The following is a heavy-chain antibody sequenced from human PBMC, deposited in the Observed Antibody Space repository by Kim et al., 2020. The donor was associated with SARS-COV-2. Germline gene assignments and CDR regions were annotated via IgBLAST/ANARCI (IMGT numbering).Heavy chain of an antibody. CDR2: IWGGGSSK. V-gene: IGHV3-33*01. Sequence: GGSLRLSCAASGFTFSSYGMRWVRQAPGKGLEWVAVIWGGGSSKYYADSVKGRFTISRDNSKNTLYLQMNSLRAEDTAVYYCARGYLSSNICQGGDNYYG. D-gene: IGHD2-2*01. CDR3: ARGYLSSNICQGGDNYYG. CDR1: GFTFSSYG. J-gene: IGHJ6*01.